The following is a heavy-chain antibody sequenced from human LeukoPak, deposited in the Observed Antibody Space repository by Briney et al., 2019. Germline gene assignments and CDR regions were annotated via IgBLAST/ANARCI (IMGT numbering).Heavy chain of an antibody. CDR3: ASSIVGATKSWFDP. Sequence: ASVKVSCKASGYTFTGYYMHWVRQAPGQGLEWMGWINPNSGGTNYAQKFQGRVTMTRDTSISTAYMELSRLRSEDTAVYYCASSIVGATKSWFDPWGQGTLVTVSS. D-gene: IGHD1-26*01. J-gene: IGHJ5*02. CDR1: GYTFTGYY. CDR2: INPNSGGT. V-gene: IGHV1-2*02.